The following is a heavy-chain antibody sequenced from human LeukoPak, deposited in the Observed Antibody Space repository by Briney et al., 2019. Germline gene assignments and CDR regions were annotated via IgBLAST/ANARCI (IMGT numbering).Heavy chain of an antibody. J-gene: IGHJ6*03. Sequence: KYGESLKISCKGSGYSFTSYWIGCVRPMPGKGLEWMGIIYAGDSDNRYSPSFQGQVTISADKSISTAYLQWSSLKASDTAMYYCARRRYSSGWYGLGLYYYYYMDVWGKGTTVTISS. CDR1: GYSFTSYW. D-gene: IGHD6-19*01. CDR3: ARRRYSSGWYGLGLYYYYYMDV. CDR2: IYAGDSDN. V-gene: IGHV5-51*01.